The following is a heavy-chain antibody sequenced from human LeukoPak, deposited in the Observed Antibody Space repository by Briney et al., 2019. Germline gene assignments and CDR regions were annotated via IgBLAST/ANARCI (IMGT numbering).Heavy chain of an antibody. CDR3: TTEGYGDSDY. D-gene: IGHD4-17*01. Sequence: GGSLRLSCAASGFTFSNAWMSWVRQAPGKGLEWVGRIKIKTDGETTDYAAPVKGRFTISRDDSKNTLYLQMNSLKTEDTAVYYCTTEGYGDSDYWGQATLVTVSS. CDR2: IKIKTDGETT. V-gene: IGHV3-15*01. CDR1: GFTFSNAW. J-gene: IGHJ4*02.